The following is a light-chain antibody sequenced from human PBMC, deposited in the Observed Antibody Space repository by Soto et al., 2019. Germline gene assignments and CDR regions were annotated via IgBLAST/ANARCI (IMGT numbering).Light chain of an antibody. Sequence: ELTQPPSVSVAPGKTARITCGGNNIGSKSVHWYQQKPGQAPVVVIYYDSDRPSGIPERFSGSNSGNTATLTISGVEAGDEADYYCQVWDTSSDHVVFGGGTKLTVL. V-gene: IGLV3-21*04. J-gene: IGLJ2*01. CDR1: NIGSKS. CDR3: QVWDTSSDHVV. CDR2: YDS.